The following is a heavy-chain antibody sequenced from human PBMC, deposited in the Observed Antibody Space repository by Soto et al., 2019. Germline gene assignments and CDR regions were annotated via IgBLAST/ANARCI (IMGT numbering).Heavy chain of an antibody. Sequence: QPGGSLRLSCAASGFTFSSYEMNWVRQAPGKGLEWVSYISSSGSTIYYADSVKGRFTISRDNAKNSLYLQMNSLRAEDTAVYYCATFTVVTPGGAFDIWGQGTIVTVSS. J-gene: IGHJ3*02. D-gene: IGHD2-15*01. V-gene: IGHV3-48*03. CDR2: ISSSGSTI. CDR3: ATFTVVTPGGAFDI. CDR1: GFTFSSYE.